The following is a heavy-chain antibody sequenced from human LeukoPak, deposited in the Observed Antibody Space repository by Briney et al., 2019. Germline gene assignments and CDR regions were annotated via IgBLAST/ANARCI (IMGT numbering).Heavy chain of an antibody. Sequence: GASVKVSCKASGYTFTGYYMHWVQQAPGQGLEWMGWINPNSGGTNYAQRFQGRVTMTRDTSISTAYMELSRLRSDDTAVYYCASSGSSGFVYYFDYWGQGTLVTVSS. CDR3: ASSGSSGFVYYFDY. J-gene: IGHJ4*02. D-gene: IGHD3-22*01. V-gene: IGHV1-2*02. CDR1: GYTFTGYY. CDR2: INPNSGGT.